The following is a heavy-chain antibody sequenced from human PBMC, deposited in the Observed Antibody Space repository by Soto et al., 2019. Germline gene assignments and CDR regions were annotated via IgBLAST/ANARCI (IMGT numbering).Heavy chain of an antibody. V-gene: IGHV4-34*01. CDR3: ARGHFYDGSGSYIY. CDR2: INHSGST. J-gene: IGHJ4*02. Sequence: SETLSLTCAVYGGSFRGYYWNWIRQPPGKGLEWIGEINHSGSTNYNPSPKSRVIISVDTSKNHFSLKLSSVTAADTAVYFCARGHFYDGSGSYIYWGPGTLVTVSS. CDR1: GGSFRGYY. D-gene: IGHD3-10*01.